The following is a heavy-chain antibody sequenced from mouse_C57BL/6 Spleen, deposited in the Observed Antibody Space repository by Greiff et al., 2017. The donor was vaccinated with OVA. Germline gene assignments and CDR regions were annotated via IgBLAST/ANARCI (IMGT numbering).Heavy chain of an antibody. D-gene: IGHD1-1*01. Sequence: QVQLQQPGAELVKPGASVKLSCKASGYTFPSYWMHWVKQRHGQGLEWIGMIHPNSGSTNYNEKFKSKATLTVDKSSSTAYMQLSSLTSEDSAVYYCAVAPDDYYGSPFAYWGQGTLVTVSA. CDR1: GYTFPSYW. CDR3: AVAPDDYYGSPFAY. CDR2: IHPNSGST. J-gene: IGHJ3*01. V-gene: IGHV1-64*01.